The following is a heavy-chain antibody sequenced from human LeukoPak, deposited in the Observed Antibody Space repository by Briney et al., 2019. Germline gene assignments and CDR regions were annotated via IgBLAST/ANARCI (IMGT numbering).Heavy chain of an antibody. J-gene: IGHJ5*02. CDR3: ARQDGYDLNWFDP. CDR2: MNPNSGNT. D-gene: IGHD5-12*01. V-gene: IGHV1-8*01. CDR1: GYTFTSYD. Sequence: GASVKVSCKASGYTFTSYDINWVRQATGQGLEWTGWMNPNSGNTGYAQKFQGRVTMTRNTSISTAYMELSSLRSEDTAVYYCARQDGYDLNWFDPWGQGTLVTVSS.